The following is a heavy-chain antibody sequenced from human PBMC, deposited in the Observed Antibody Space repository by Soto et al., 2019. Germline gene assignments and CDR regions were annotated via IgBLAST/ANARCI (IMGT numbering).Heavy chain of an antibody. CDR1: GFTFSAFG. V-gene: IGHV3-30*18. J-gene: IGHJ6*02. CDR3: AKDFKISGGHYGSLNYYYGMDV. D-gene: IGHD3-10*01. CDR2: ISYDGILK. Sequence: QVHLVESGGGVVQPGRSLRLSCEASGFTFSAFGMHWVRQAPGKGLEWVAIISYDGILKYYADPVKGRFTISRDTSKSALYLQMNCLRPEDTAVYYCAKDFKISGGHYGSLNYYYGMDVWGQGTTVTVSS.